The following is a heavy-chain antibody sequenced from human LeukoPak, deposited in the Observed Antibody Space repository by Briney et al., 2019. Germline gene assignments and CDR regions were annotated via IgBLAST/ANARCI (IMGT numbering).Heavy chain of an antibody. CDR1: GGSFSGYY. Sequence: PSETLSLTCAVYGGSFSGYYWSWIRQPPGKGLEWIGEINHSGSTNYNPSLKSRVTISVDTSKNQFSLKLSSVTAADTAVYYCARAKEIELPFDYWGQGTLVTVSS. D-gene: IGHD2/OR15-2a*01. CDR2: INHSGST. CDR3: ARAKEIELPFDY. J-gene: IGHJ4*02. V-gene: IGHV4-34*01.